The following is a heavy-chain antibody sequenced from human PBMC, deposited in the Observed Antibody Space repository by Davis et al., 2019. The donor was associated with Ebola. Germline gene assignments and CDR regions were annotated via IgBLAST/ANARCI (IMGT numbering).Heavy chain of an antibody. V-gene: IGHV1-46*03. Sequence: ASVKVSCKASGYNFNNYGISWVRQAPGQGLEWMGMINPNDGRTIYAHKFQGRVTVTRDTSTTTVYMDLSSLRSEDTALYYCTTPGGQDSGYDVFDIWGQGTMVTVSS. D-gene: IGHD5-12*01. CDR1: GYNFNNYG. CDR2: INPNDGRT. CDR3: TTPGGQDSGYDVFDI. J-gene: IGHJ3*02.